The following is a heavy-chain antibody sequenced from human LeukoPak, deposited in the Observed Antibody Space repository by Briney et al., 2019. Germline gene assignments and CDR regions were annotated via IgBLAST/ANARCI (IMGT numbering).Heavy chain of an antibody. J-gene: IGHJ4*02. V-gene: IGHV1-46*01. CDR2: INPSGGST. CDR3: ARDGVGMVRGVPLDY. D-gene: IGHD3-10*01. CDR1: GYAFTSYY. Sequence: ASVKVSCKASGYAFTSYYMHWVRQAPGQGLEWMGIINPSGGSTSYAQKFQGRVTMTRDTSTSTVYMELSSLRSEDTAVYYCARDGVGMVRGVPLDYWGQGTLVTVSS.